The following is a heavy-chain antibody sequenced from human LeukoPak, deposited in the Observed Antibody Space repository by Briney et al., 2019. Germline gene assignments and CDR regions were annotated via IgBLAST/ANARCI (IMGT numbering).Heavy chain of an antibody. V-gene: IGHV1-46*01. CDR2: IDPSGGST. J-gene: IGHJ4*02. CDR1: GYTFTGQY. CDR3: ARDSGMVRGTVDY. Sequence: ASVKVSCKASGYTFTGQYMHWVRQAPGQGLEWMGVIDPSGGSTNYARKFQGRVTMTSDTSTSTVYMELSSLRSEDTAVYYCARDSGMVRGTVDYWGQGTLVTVSS. D-gene: IGHD3-10*01.